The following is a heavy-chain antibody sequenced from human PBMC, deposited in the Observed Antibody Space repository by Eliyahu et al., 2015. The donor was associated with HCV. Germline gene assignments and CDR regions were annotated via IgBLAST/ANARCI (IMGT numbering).Heavy chain of an antibody. V-gene: IGHV3-48*02. D-gene: IGHD2-21*01. CDR1: GFTFSYYS. J-gene: IGHJ4*02. CDR3: ARDGDGHLDY. CDR2: INSGSTTM. Sequence: EVQLVQSGGGLVQPGGXXRLSCAASGFTFSYYSMNWVRQAPGMGLERISFINSGSTTMYYADSVKGRFSISRDDAKNTLFLQMNSLRDEDTAVYYCARDGDGHLDYWGQGTLVTVSS.